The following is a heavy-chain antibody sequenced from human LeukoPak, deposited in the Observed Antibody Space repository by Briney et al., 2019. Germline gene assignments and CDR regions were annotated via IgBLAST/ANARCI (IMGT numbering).Heavy chain of an antibody. V-gene: IGHV1-24*01. CDR1: GYTLTELS. D-gene: IGHD3-22*01. CDR2: FDPEDGET. Sequence: ASVKVSCKASGYTLTELSMHWVRQAPGKGLEWMGGFDPEDGETIYAQKFQGRVTMTEDTSTDTAYMELSSLRSEDTAVYYCATSVIKDYYDSSGYYLAYWGQGTLVTVSS. CDR3: ATSVIKDYYDSSGYYLAY. J-gene: IGHJ4*02.